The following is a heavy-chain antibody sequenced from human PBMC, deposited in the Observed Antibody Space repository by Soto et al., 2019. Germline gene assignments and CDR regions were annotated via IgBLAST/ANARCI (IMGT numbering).Heavy chain of an antibody. J-gene: IGHJ4*01. CDR1: GYTFTSYY. Sequence: ASVKVSCKASGYTFTSYYMHWVRQAPGQGLEWMGIINPSGGSTSYAQKFQGRVTMTRDTSTSTVYMELSSLRSEDTAVYYCARDSAQNCISTSCYEGGVTGTLDYWG. CDR3: ARDSAQNCISTSCYEGGVTGTLDY. CDR2: INPSGGST. V-gene: IGHV1-46*01. D-gene: IGHD2-2*01.